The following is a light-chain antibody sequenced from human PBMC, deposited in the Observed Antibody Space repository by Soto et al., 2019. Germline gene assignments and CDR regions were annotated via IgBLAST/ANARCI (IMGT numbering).Light chain of an antibody. J-gene: IGLJ1*01. CDR1: KNDIGVYDF. CDR2: EVV. CDR3: KSYAGSNTYV. V-gene: IGLV2-8*01. Sequence: QSVLTQPPSASGSPGQSVTISCTGTKNDIGVYDFVSWYQHHPGKAPRLIIYEVVQRPSGVSDRFSGSKSGNTASLTVSGLQAADEADYFCKSYAGSNTYVFGSGTKLTGL.